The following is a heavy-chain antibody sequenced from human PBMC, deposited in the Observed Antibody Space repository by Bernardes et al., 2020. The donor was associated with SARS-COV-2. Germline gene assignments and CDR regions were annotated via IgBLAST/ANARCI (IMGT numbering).Heavy chain of an antibody. J-gene: IGHJ6*02. CDR3: ASRHSSFAFYGLAV. CDR2: INPKNGGT. Sequence: ASVKVSCKTSGYTFTDFYIHWLRQAPGQRLEWMGWINPKNGGTNYAQKFQGRVTMTRDTSSSTVYMELNWLRVDDTAIYYCASRHSSFAFYGLAVWGQGTTVIVSS. CDR1: GYTFTDFY. V-gene: IGHV1-2*02. D-gene: IGHD6-19*01.